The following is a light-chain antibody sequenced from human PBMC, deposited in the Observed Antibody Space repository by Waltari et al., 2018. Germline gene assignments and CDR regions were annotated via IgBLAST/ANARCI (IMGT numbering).Light chain of an antibody. CDR2: GAS. Sequence: EIVLTQSPATLSLSPGERATLSCRASQSVSSSYLAWCQQKPGQAPRLLIYGASSRASGIPDRFSGSGSGTDFTLTISRLEPEDFAVYYCQHFGSSLPYTFGQGTKLEIK. CDR3: QHFGSSLPYT. J-gene: IGKJ2*01. V-gene: IGKV3-20*01. CDR1: QSVSSSY.